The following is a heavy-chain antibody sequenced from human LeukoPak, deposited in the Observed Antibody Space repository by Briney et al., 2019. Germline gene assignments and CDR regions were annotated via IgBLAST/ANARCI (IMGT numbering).Heavy chain of an antibody. J-gene: IGHJ4*02. CDR1: GGSISSYY. CDR3: AKDWGTWGYGYYFDY. D-gene: IGHD3-16*01. V-gene: IGHV3-30*18. Sequence: LSLTCTVSGGSISSYYWSWVRQAPGKGLEWVAVISFDGSSKYYADPVKGRFTISRDTSKNTLYLQMNSLRAEDTAVYYCAKDWGTWGYGYYFDYWGQGTLVTVSS. CDR2: ISFDGSSK.